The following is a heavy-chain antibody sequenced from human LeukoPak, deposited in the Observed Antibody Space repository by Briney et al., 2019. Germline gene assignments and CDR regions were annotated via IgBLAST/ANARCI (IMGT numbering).Heavy chain of an antibody. CDR2: ISSSSSTI. CDR3: ARGRGIAASYFDY. Sequence: GGSLRLSCAASGFTFSSYSMNWVRQAPGKGLEWVSYISSSSSTIYYADSVKGRFTISRDNAKNSLYLQMNSLRAEDTAVYYCARGRGIAASYFDYWGQGTLVTVSS. V-gene: IGHV3-48*04. D-gene: IGHD6-13*01. CDR1: GFTFSSYS. J-gene: IGHJ4*02.